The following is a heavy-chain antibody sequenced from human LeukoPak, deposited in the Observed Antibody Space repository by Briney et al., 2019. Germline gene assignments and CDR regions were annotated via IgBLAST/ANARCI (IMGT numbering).Heavy chain of an antibody. CDR3: ARAGPPRLWFGELLV. J-gene: IGHJ4*02. CDR1: GFTFSSYT. V-gene: IGHV3-30*04. CDR2: ISYDGSNQ. D-gene: IGHD3-10*01. Sequence: GRSLRLSCAASGFTFSSYTMHWVRQAPGKGLEWVAVISYDGSNQHYAVSVKGRFTISRDNSDNTLFLQMNSLRVEDTAVYYCARAGPPRLWFGELLVWGQGTLVSVSS.